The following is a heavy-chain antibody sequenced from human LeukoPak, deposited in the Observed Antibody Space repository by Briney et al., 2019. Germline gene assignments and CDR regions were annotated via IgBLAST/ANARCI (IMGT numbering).Heavy chain of an antibody. D-gene: IGHD1-26*01. CDR3: AKDEWSGSSPEYYYYYMDV. CDR2: IRYDGSNK. Sequence: GGSLRLSCAASGFTFSSYGMHWVRQAPGKGLEWVAFIRYDGSNKYYADSVKGRFTISRDDSKNTLYLQMNSLRAEDTAVYYCAKDEWSGSSPEYYYYYMDVWGKGTTVTVSS. CDR1: GFTFSSYG. V-gene: IGHV3-30*02. J-gene: IGHJ6*03.